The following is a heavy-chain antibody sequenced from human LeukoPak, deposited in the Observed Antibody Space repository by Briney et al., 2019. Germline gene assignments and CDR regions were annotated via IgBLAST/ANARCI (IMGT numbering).Heavy chain of an antibody. D-gene: IGHD3-16*01. J-gene: IGHJ4*02. V-gene: IGHV4-61*02. CDR3: ARGSDYVPPSRAFDY. CDR1: AGSISSGSYY. CDR2: IYTSGST. Sequence: PSETLSLTCTVSAGSISSGSYYWSWIRQPAGKGLEWIGRIYTSGSTNYDPSLKSRVTISVDTSKNQFSLKLSSVTAVDTAVYYCARGSDYVPPSRAFDYWGQGTLVTVSS.